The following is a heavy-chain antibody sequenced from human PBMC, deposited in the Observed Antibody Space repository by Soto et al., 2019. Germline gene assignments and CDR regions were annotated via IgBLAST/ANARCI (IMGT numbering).Heavy chain of an antibody. CDR1: GFTFSSYE. J-gene: IGHJ4*02. V-gene: IGHV3-48*03. CDR2: ISSSGSTI. CDR3: ARGGWGDGYNHFDY. D-gene: IGHD5-12*01. Sequence: GGSLRLSCAASGFTFSSYEMNWVRQAPGKGLEWVSYISSSGSTIYYADSVKGRFTISRDNAKNSLYLQMNSLRAEDTAVYYCARGGWGDGYNHFDYWGQGTLVTVSS.